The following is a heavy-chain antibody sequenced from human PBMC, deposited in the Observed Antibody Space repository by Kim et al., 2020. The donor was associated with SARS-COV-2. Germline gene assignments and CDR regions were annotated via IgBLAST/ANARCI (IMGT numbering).Heavy chain of an antibody. V-gene: IGHV3-21*06. CDR1: GITFANFS. Sequence: GGSLRLSCAVTGITFANFSMNWVRQAPGKGLEWVAYISSGGTHIDYAEPVRGRFTITRDNAKNSVHLQMSSVRGEDTAVYYCAIGPPHPDGGQGTLVTVSS. CDR2: ISSGGTHI. J-gene: IGHJ1*01. CDR3: AIGPPHPD.